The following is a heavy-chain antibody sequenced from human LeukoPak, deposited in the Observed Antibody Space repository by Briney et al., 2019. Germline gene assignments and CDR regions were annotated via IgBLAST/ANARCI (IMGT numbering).Heavy chain of an antibody. CDR3: ARDGDDYGDYLFDY. CDR1: GHTFTGYY. Sequence: ASVKVSCKASGHTFTGYYMHWVRQAPGQGLEWMGWINPNSGGTNYAQKFQGRVTMTRDTSISTAYMELSRLRSDDTAVYYCARDGDDYGDYLFDYWGQGTLVTVSS. J-gene: IGHJ4*02. D-gene: IGHD4-17*01. CDR2: INPNSGGT. V-gene: IGHV1-2*02.